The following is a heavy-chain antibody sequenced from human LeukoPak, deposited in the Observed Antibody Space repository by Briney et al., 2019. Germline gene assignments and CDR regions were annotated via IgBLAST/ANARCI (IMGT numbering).Heavy chain of an antibody. D-gene: IGHD3-22*01. CDR1: GFTLSNHW. V-gene: IGHV3-74*01. CDR3: AREYNSGPKQTDAFDI. CDR2: ISGDEIWT. J-gene: IGHJ3*02. Sequence: GGSLRLSCAASGFTLSNHWMLWVRQAPGRGLVWVSRISGDEIWTSYADSVKGRFIISRDNAKDTLYLQMNSLRTEDTAVYYCAREYNSGPKQTDAFDIWGQGTMVTVSS.